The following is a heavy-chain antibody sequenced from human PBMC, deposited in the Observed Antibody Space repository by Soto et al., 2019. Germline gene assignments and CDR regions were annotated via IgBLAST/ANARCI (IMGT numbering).Heavy chain of an antibody. CDR2: ISSDGSNK. Sequence: QVQLVESGGGVVQPGRSLRLSCAASGFTFSSYGMHWVRQAPGKGLEWVAVISSDGSNKYYADSVKGRFTISRDNSKNTLYLQMNSLRAEDTAVYYCATDPHRLYSSGWYGAFDIWVQGTMVTVSS. CDR1: GFTFSSYG. V-gene: IGHV3-30*03. D-gene: IGHD6-19*01. CDR3: ATDPHRLYSSGWYGAFDI. J-gene: IGHJ3*02.